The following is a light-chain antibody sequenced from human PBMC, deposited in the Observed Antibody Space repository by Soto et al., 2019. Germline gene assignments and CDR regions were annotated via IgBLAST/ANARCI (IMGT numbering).Light chain of an antibody. CDR2: DAT. CDR3: SLSYDGARI. Sequence: QTVVTQEPSLTVSPGGTVTLTCGSSTGAVTSGHYPHWIQQKPGQAPRTLIYDATNKQSWTPARFSGSLLGGKAALTLSGAQPEDEGDYYCSLSYDGARIFGGVTKLTVL. V-gene: IGLV7-46*01. CDR1: TGAVTSGHY. J-gene: IGLJ2*01.